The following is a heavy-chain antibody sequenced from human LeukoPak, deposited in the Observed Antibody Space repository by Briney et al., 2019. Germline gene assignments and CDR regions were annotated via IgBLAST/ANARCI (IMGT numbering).Heavy chain of an antibody. J-gene: IGHJ4*02. Sequence: PSETLSLTCAVYGGSFSGYYWSWIRQPPGKGLEWIGEINHSGSTNYNPSLKSRVTISVDTSKNQFSLKLSSMTAADTAVYYCARPATYCSSTSCYEVFDYWGQGTLVTVSS. V-gene: IGHV4-34*01. D-gene: IGHD2-2*01. CDR2: INHSGST. CDR1: GGSFSGYY. CDR3: ARPATYCSSTSCYEVFDY.